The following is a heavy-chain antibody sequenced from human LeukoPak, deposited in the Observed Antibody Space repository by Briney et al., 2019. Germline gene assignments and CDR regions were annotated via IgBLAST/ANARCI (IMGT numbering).Heavy chain of an antibody. V-gene: IGHV5-51*01. J-gene: IGHJ4*02. D-gene: IGHD6-13*01. Sequence: GESLKISFKGSGYTFTTYWIGWVRQMPGKGLEWMGIIYPGDFDPRYSPSFQGQVTISADKSISTAYLQWTSLKASDSAMYYCVRHGLGSSWFGFDYWGQGTLVTVSS. CDR2: IYPGDFDP. CDR3: VRHGLGSSWFGFDY. CDR1: GYTFTTYW.